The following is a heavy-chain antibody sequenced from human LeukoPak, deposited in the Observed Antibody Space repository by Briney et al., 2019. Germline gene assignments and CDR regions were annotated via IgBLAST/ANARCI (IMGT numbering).Heavy chain of an antibody. CDR2: IYYSGST. D-gene: IGHD3-10*01. V-gene: IGHV4-59*12. J-gene: IGHJ5*02. Sequence: SETLSLTCTVSGGSISSYYWSWIRQPPGKGLEWIGYIYYSGSTNYNPSLKSRVTISVDTSKNQFSLKLSSVTAADTAVYYCARPYGSGSYNWFDPWGQGTLVTVSS. CDR1: GGSISSYY. CDR3: ARPYGSGSYNWFDP.